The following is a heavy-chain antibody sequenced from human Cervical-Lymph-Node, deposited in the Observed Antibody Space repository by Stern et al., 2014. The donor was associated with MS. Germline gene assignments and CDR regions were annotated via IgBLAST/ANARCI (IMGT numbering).Heavy chain of an antibody. CDR2: INGYNGKT. Sequence: QVQLVQSGAEVKKPGASVKVSCKASGYTFTSYGITWVRQAHGQGLEWMGWINGYNGKTKYAQKVQGRVTMTTDTSTSTAYMELRSLTSDDTAVYYCARVWVVGEIYNWFAPWGQGTLVTVSS. CDR1: GYTFTSYG. CDR3: ARVWVVGEIYNWFAP. V-gene: IGHV1-18*01. D-gene: IGHD1-26*01. J-gene: IGHJ5*02.